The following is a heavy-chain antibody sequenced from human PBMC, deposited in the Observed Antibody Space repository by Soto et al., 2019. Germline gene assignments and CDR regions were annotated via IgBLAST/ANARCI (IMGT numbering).Heavy chain of an antibody. CDR3: ARDSDYDFWSGRYYYYGMDV. D-gene: IGHD3-3*01. CDR2: IYYSGST. Sequence: SETLSLTCTVSGGSISSGGYYWSWIRQHPGKGLEWIGYIYYSGSTYYNPSLKSRVTISVDTSKNQFSLKLSSVTAADTAVYYCARDSDYDFWSGRYYYYGMDVWGQGTTVTVSS. CDR1: GGSISSGGYY. J-gene: IGHJ6*02. V-gene: IGHV4-31*03.